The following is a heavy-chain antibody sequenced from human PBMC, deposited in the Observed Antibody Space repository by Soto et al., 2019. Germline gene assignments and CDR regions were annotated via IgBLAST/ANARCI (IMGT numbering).Heavy chain of an antibody. J-gene: IGHJ4*02. V-gene: IGHV3-30-3*01. CDR1: GFTFSSYA. CDR3: ARDIGSLQSLPDY. Sequence: QVQLVESGGGVVQPGRSLRLSCAASGFTFSSYAMHWVRQAPGKGLEWVAVISYDGSNKYYADSVKGRFTISRDNSKNTLYLQLNSLRAEDTAVYYCARDIGSLQSLPDYWGQGTLVTVSS. D-gene: IGHD4-4*01. CDR2: ISYDGSNK.